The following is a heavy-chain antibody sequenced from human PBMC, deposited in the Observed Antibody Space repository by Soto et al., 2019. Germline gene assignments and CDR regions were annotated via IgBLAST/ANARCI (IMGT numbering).Heavy chain of an antibody. CDR1: GYTFTSYD. D-gene: IGHD2-2*01. CDR2: MNPNSGNT. V-gene: IGHV1-8*01. J-gene: IGHJ6*02. Sequence: ASVKVSCKASGYTFTSYDINWVRQATGQGLEWMGWMNPNSGNTGYAQKFQGRVTMTRNTSISTAYMELSSLRSEDTAVYYCARVPPGYCSSTSCHYGMGVWGQGTTVTVSS. CDR3: ARVPPGYCSSTSCHYGMGV.